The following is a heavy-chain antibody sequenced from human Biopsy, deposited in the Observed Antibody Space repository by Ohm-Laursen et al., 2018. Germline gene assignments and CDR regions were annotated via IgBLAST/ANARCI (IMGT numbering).Heavy chain of an antibody. J-gene: IGHJ6*02. V-gene: IGHV1-69*01. CDR2: IITVSETA. D-gene: IGHD6-19*01. CDR3: VAYPSSGFFENNDDFAMDV. CDR1: GGAFTNYA. Sequence: GSSVKVSCKASGGAFTNYAINWVRQAPGHGPEWMGGIITVSETAGYAERFQGRVTITADVTTTTAYTDLSGLRSEDTAVYYCVAYPSSGFFENNDDFAMDVWGQGTTVIVSS.